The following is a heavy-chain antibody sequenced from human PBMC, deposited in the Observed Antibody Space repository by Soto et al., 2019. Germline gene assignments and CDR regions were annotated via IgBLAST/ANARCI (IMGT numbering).Heavy chain of an antibody. Sequence: GESLKISCKGSGYSFTSYWISWVRQMPGKGLEWMGRIDPSDSYTNYSPSFQGHVTISADKSISTAYLQWSSLKASDTAMYYCARPGSRSRYAYYYGMDVWGQGTPVTLSS. CDR1: GYSFTSYW. CDR3: ARPGSRSRYAYYYGMDV. CDR2: IDPSDSYT. J-gene: IGHJ6*02. V-gene: IGHV5-10-1*01. D-gene: IGHD6-13*01.